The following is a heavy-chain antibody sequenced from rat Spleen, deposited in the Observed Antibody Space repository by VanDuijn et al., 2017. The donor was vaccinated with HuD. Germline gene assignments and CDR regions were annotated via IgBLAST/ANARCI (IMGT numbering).Heavy chain of an antibody. J-gene: IGHJ1*01. V-gene: IGHV5-29*01. CDR2: FSYDGRTT. CDR3: ARQGYLRDWYFDF. CDR1: GFTFSDYY. D-gene: IGHD2-7*01. Sequence: EVQLVESDGGLVQPGRSLKLSCAASGFTFSDYYMAWVRQAPTEGLEWVATFSYDGRTTYYRDSVKGRFTISRDNAKSTLYLQMDSLRSEDTATYYCARQGYLRDWYFDFWGPGTMVTVSS.